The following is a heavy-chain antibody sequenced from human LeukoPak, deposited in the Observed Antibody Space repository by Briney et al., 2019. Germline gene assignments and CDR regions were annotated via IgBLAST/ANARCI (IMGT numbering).Heavy chain of an antibody. CDR2: INPSGGST. D-gene: IGHD2-8*01. V-gene: IGHV1-46*01. Sequence: ASVKVSCKASGYTFTSYYMHWVRQAPGQGLEWMGIINPSGGSTSYAQKFQGRVTMTRDTSTSTVYMELSSLRSEDTAVYYCARERVDCTNGVCYVAFDIWGQGTMVTVSS. J-gene: IGHJ3*02. CDR3: ARERVDCTNGVCYVAFDI. CDR1: GYTFTSYY.